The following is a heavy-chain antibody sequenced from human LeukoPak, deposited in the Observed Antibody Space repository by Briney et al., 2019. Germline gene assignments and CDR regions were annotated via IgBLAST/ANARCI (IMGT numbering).Heavy chain of an antibody. D-gene: IGHD1-26*01. CDR1: GFTFSHYG. CDR3: ANSGRYYDPIYFDY. CDR2: IRFDEYNE. Sequence: GGSLRLSCAASGFTFSHYGMHWVRQAPNKGLEWVAFIRFDEYNEYYVDSVKDRFTISRDNSKNTLYLQMNSLRPEDTAMYYCANSGRYYDPIYFDYWGQGTLVTVSS. V-gene: IGHV3-30*02. J-gene: IGHJ4*02.